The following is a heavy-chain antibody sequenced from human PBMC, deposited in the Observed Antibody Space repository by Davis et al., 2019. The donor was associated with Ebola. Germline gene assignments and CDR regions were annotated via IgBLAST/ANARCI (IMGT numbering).Heavy chain of an antibody. Sequence: GESLKISCAASGFTFSSYAMHWVRQAPGKGLEWVAVISYDGSNKYYADSVKGRFTISRDNSKNMLYLQMNSLRAEDTAVYYCAREPGSSGSYTDYWGQGTLVTVSS. J-gene: IGHJ4*02. V-gene: IGHV3-30-3*01. CDR2: ISYDGSNK. D-gene: IGHD1-26*01. CDR1: GFTFSSYA. CDR3: AREPGSSGSYTDY.